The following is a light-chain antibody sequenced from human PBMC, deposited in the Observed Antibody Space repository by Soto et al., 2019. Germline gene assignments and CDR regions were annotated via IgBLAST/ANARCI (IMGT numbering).Light chain of an antibody. CDR2: DVS. J-gene: IGLJ1*01. CDR1: SSDVGGYNF. CDR3: SSYTASSTPYV. Sequence: QSALTQPASVSGSPGQSITISCTGTSSDVGGYNFVSWYQQHPGKAPKLITYDVSNRPSGVSNRFSGSKSGNTASLTISGLQAEDEADYYCSSYTASSTPYVFGTGTKVTVL. V-gene: IGLV2-14*01.